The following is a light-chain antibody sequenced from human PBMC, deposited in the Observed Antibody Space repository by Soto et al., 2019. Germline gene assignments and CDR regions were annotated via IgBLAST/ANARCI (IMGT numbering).Light chain of an antibody. CDR2: VNN. CDR3: GTWDSSLSAVV. J-gene: IGLJ2*01. V-gene: IGLV1-51*01. Sequence: QSVLTQPPSVSAAPGQKVTISCSGSSSNIANNYVSWYQQLPGTAPKLLIYVNNKRPSGIPDRFSGSKSGTSATLGITGLQTGDEADYYCGTWDSSLSAVVFGGGTKLTVL. CDR1: SSNIANNY.